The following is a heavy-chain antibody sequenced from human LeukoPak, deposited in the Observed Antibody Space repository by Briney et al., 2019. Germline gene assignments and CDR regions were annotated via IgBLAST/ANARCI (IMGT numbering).Heavy chain of an antibody. Sequence: GGSLRLSCAASGFTFGSYGMHWVRQAPGKGLEWVAVIWYDGSNKYYADSVKGRFTISRDNSKNTLYLQMNSLRAEDTAVYYCARDRDSSGWYYFDYWGQGTLVTVSS. CDR3: ARDRDSSGWYYFDY. J-gene: IGHJ4*02. CDR1: GFTFGSYG. V-gene: IGHV3-33*01. D-gene: IGHD6-19*01. CDR2: IWYDGSNK.